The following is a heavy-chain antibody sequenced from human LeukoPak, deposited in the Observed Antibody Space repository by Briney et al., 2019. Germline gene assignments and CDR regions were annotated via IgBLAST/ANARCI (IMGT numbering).Heavy chain of an antibody. CDR3: AREYSSSWYGSRVPMNAFDI. D-gene: IGHD6-13*01. Sequence: SVTLSCKASGGTFSSYSISWVQQAPGQGLEWMGGIIPIFGTANYAQTFQGRVPITADESTSTAYMELSSLRSEDTAVYYCAREYSSSWYGSRVPMNAFDIWGQGTMVTVSS. V-gene: IGHV1-69*01. CDR2: IIPIFGTA. CDR1: GGTFSSYS. J-gene: IGHJ3*02.